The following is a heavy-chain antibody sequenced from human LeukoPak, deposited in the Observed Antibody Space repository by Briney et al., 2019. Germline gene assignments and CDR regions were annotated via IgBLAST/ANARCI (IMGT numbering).Heavy chain of an antibody. J-gene: IGHJ5*02. V-gene: IGHV3-11*01. D-gene: IGHD2-15*01. Sequence: GGSLRLSCVVSGFTFSDYYMSWIRQAPGKGLEWVSYISSDNSTTYYADSVKGRFTVSRDNAKDSLYLQMNSLRAEDTAVYYCAGQGYCSRGSCYWSGWFDPWGQGTLVTVSS. CDR1: GFTFSDYY. CDR3: AGQGYCSRGSCYWSGWFDP. CDR2: ISSDNSTT.